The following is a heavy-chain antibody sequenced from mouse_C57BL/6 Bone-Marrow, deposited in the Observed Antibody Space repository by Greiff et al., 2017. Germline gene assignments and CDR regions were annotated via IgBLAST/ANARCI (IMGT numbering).Heavy chain of an antibody. Sequence: EVKLLESGPGLVKPSQSLSLTCSVTGYSITSGYYWNWIRQFQGNKLEWMGYISYDGSNNYNPSLKNRISITRDTSKNQFFLKLNSVTTEDTATYYCARGWLLRVDYWGQGTTLTVSS. CDR1: GYSITSGYY. J-gene: IGHJ2*01. D-gene: IGHD2-3*01. CDR3: ARGWLLRVDY. CDR2: ISYDGSN. V-gene: IGHV3-6*01.